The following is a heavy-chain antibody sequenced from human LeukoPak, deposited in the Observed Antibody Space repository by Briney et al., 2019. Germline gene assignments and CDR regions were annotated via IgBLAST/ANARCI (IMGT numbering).Heavy chain of an antibody. D-gene: IGHD3-10*01. V-gene: IGHV1-69*13. Sequence: ASVKVSCKASGGTFSSYAISWVRQAPGQGLEWMGGIIPIFGTANYAQKFQGRVTITADESTSTAYMELSSLRSEDTAVYYCARMGYYYGSGSYNWFDPWGQGTLVTVSS. J-gene: IGHJ5*02. CDR2: IIPIFGTA. CDR3: ARMGYYYGSGSYNWFDP. CDR1: GGTFSSYA.